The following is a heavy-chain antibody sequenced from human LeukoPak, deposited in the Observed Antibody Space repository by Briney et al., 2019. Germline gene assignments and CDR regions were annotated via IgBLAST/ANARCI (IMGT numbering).Heavy chain of an antibody. V-gene: IGHV4-30-2*01. Sequence: SGTLSLTCTVSGDSISSGGYFWSWIRQPPGKGLEWIGYISHYENAYYNPSLSSRVTMSVDKSKNQVSLKITSVTAADTAIYYCARDGYNSAPFDYWGPGTLVTVSS. CDR1: GDSISSGGYF. D-gene: IGHD5-24*01. CDR3: ARDGYNSAPFDY. CDR2: ISHYENA. J-gene: IGHJ4*02.